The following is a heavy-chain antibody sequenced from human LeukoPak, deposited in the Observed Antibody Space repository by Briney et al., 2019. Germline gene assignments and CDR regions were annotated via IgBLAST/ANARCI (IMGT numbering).Heavy chain of an antibody. D-gene: IGHD2-2*01. J-gene: IGHJ6*02. CDR1: GFTFSSYA. Sequence: GGSLRLSCAASGFTFSSYAMHWVRQAPGKGLEWVAVISYDGSNKYYADSVKGRFTISRDNSKNTLYLQMNSLRAEDTAVYYCARGGYCSSTSCYGWDHYYYGMDVWGQGTTVTVSS. V-gene: IGHV3-30*04. CDR3: ARGGYCSSTSCYGWDHYYYGMDV. CDR2: ISYDGSNK.